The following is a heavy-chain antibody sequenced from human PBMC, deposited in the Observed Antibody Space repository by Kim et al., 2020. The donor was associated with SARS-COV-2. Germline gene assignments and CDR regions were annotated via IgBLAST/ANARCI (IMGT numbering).Heavy chain of an antibody. V-gene: IGHV1-69*04. CDR3: ARFGTTQVAFDI. CDR1: GGTFSSYA. Sequence: SVKVSCKASGGTFSSYAISWVRQAPGQGLEWMGRIIPILGIANYAQKFQGRVTITADKSTSTAYMELSSLRSEDTAVYYCARFGTTQVAFDIWGQGTMVTVSS. D-gene: IGHD1-1*01. J-gene: IGHJ3*02. CDR2: IIPILGIA.